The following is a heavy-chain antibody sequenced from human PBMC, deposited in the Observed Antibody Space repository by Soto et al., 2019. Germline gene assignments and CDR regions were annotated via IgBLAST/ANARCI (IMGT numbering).Heavy chain of an antibody. Sequence: GASVKVSCKASGYTFTGYYMHWVRQAPGQGLEWMGWINPNSGGTNYAQKFQGWVTMTRDTSISTAYMELSRLRSDDTAVYYCARGGAGRAVAGLYYYYGMGVWGQGTTVTVSS. CDR1: GYTFTGYY. D-gene: IGHD6-19*01. J-gene: IGHJ6*02. CDR3: ARGGAGRAVAGLYYYYGMGV. CDR2: INPNSGGT. V-gene: IGHV1-2*04.